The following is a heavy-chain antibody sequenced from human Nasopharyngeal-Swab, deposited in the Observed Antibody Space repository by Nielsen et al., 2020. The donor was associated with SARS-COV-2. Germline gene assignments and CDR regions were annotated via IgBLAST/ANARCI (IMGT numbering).Heavy chain of an antibody. J-gene: IGHJ4*02. D-gene: IGHD3-10*01. CDR1: GFTFSSYA. CDR2: ISYDGSNK. V-gene: IGHV3-30-3*01. CDR3: ARDQRASGSGFDY. Sequence: GESLKISCAASGFTFSSYAMHWVRQAPGKGLEWVAVISYDGSNKYYADSVKGRFTISRDNSKNTLYLQMNSLRAEDTAVYYCARDQRASGSGFDYWGQGTLATVSS.